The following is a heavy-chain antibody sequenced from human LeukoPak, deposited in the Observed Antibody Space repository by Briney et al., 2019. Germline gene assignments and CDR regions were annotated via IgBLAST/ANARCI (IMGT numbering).Heavy chain of an antibody. CDR2: INSDGSSA. CDR3: ARTIAAAHFDY. V-gene: IGHV3-74*01. CDR1: GFTFSSYW. J-gene: IGHJ4*02. Sequence: GGSLRLSCAASGFTFSSYWMHWVRQAPGKGLVWVSRINSDGSSASYADSVKGRFTISRDNAKNTLYLQMNSLRAEDTAVYYCARTIAAAHFDYWGQGTLVTVSS. D-gene: IGHD6-13*01.